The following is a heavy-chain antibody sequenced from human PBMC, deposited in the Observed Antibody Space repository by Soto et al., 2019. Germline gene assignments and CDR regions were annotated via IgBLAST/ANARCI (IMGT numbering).Heavy chain of an antibody. V-gene: IGHV1-58*02. D-gene: IGHD3-16*01. CDR1: VFAFTDDA. J-gene: IGHJ5*01. CDR2: IVVGSGNT. CDR3: RAGIYVRQFDY. Sequence: VKVSCKIDVFAFTDDAIRCLTLNRGQRLEWIGWIVVGSGNTNYAQKFQAGVTITMDMSTSTAYKELSRLSSVDMALYYCRAGIYVRQFDYSGQCPLVTVPS.